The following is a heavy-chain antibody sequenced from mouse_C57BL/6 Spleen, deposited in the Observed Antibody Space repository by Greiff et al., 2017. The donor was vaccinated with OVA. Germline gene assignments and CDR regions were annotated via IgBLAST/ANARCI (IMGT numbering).Heavy chain of an antibody. CDR3: ARYVYYGNLYAMDY. CDR2: IHPNSGST. Sequence: QVQLQQSGAELVKPGASVKLSCKASGYTFTSYWMHWVKQRPGQGLEWIGMIHPNSGSTNYNEKFKSKATLTVDKSSSTAYMQLSSLTSEDSAVYYCARYVYYGNLYAMDYWGQGTSVTVSS. J-gene: IGHJ4*01. D-gene: IGHD2-1*01. V-gene: IGHV1-64*01. CDR1: GYTFTSYW.